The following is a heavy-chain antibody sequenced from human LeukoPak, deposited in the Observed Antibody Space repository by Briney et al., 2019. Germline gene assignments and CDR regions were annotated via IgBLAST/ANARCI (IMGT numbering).Heavy chain of an antibody. CDR1: GGSISSNNYY. V-gene: IGHV4-39*01. Sequence: SETLSLTCSVSGGSISSNNYYWGWIRQPPGKGLEWVANSDYSGSTYYNSSLKSRVTISVDTSKTQFSLKLNSVTAADTAVYYCARRQYGDQYYFEHWGQGTLVTVSS. CDR2: SDYSGST. J-gene: IGHJ4*02. CDR3: ARRQYGDQYYFEH. D-gene: IGHD4-17*01.